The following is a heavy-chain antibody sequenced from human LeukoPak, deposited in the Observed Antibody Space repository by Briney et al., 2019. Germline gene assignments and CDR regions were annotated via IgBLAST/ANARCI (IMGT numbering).Heavy chain of an antibody. Sequence: GGSLRLSCAASGFTFSSYSMNWVRQAPGKGLEWVSSISSSSSYIYYADSVKGRFTISRDNAKNSLYLQMNSLRAADTAVYYCARARLYDSSGHLDYWGQGTLVTVSS. J-gene: IGHJ4*02. CDR2: ISSSSSYI. D-gene: IGHD3-22*01. V-gene: IGHV3-21*01. CDR3: ARARLYDSSGHLDY. CDR1: GFTFSSYS.